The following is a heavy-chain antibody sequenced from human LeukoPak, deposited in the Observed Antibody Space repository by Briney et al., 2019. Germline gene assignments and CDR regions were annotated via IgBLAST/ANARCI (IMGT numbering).Heavy chain of an antibody. J-gene: IGHJ3*02. V-gene: IGHV3-49*04. CDR3: TRDLTYYYDSSGYYFAAAFDI. CDR2: IRSKAYGWTT. D-gene: IGHD3-22*01. CDR1: GFTFGDYA. Sequence: GGSLRLSCTASGFTFGDYAMSWVRQAPGKGLEWVGFIRSKAYGWTTEYAASVKGRFTISRDDSKSIAYLQMNSLKTEDTAVYYCTRDLTYYYDSSGYYFAAAFDIWGQGTMVTVSS.